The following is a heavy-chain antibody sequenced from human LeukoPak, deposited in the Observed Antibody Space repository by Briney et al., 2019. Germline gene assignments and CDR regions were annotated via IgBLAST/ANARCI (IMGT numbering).Heavy chain of an antibody. CDR1: GGSFSGYT. D-gene: IGHD6-13*01. J-gene: IGHJ6*03. CDR2: INHSGST. V-gene: IGHV4-34*01. CDR3: ARHFAVLSTAAGTYMDV. Sequence: SETLSLTCAIYGGSFSGYTWSWIRQPPGKGLEWIGEINHSGSTNYNPSLKSRVTISVDTSKNQFSLKLSSVTAADTAVYYCARHFAVLSTAAGTYMDVWGKGTTVTISS.